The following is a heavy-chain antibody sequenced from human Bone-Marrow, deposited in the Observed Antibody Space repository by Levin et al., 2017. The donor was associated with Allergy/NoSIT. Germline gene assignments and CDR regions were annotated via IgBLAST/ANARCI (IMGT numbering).Heavy chain of an antibody. D-gene: IGHD3-10*01. CDR2: IDQRGDT. Sequence: LRLSCDVSGGSIPSSGYSWNWIRQPPGKGLEWIGNIDQRGDTYYNPSLKSRVTISPDRSQKQFSLQLMSVTAADTAVYYCAREAAGVGAFDIWGQGTMVTVSS. CDR1: GGSIPSSGYS. CDR3: AREAAGVGAFDI. V-gene: IGHV4-30-2*01. J-gene: IGHJ3*02.